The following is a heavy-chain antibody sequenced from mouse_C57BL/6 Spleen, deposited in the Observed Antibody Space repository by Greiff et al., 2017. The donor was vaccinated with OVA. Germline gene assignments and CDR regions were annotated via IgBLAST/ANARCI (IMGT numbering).Heavy chain of an antibody. CDR1: GYTFTDYY. V-gene: IGHV1-26*01. D-gene: IGHD2-3*01. J-gene: IGHJ2*01. Sequence: VQLQQSGPELVKPGASVKISCKASGYTFTDYYMNWVKQSHGKSLEWIGDINPNNGGTSYNQKFKGKATLTVDKSSSTAYMELRSLTSEDSAVYYCARRGYDGYLDYWGQGTTLTVSS. CDR3: ARRGYDGYLDY. CDR2: INPNNGGT.